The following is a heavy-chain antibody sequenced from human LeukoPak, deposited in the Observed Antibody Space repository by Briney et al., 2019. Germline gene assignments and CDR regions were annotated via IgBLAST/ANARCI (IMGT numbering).Heavy chain of an antibody. Sequence: EASVKVSCEASGGTFSSYAISWVRQAPGQGLEWMGGIIPIFGTANYAQKFQGRVTITTDESTSTAYMELSSLRSEDTAVYYCARGPYYYDSSGYYYFDYWGQGTLVTVSS. CDR1: GGTFSSYA. V-gene: IGHV1-69*05. CDR3: ARGPYYYDSSGYYYFDY. J-gene: IGHJ4*02. CDR2: IIPIFGTA. D-gene: IGHD3-22*01.